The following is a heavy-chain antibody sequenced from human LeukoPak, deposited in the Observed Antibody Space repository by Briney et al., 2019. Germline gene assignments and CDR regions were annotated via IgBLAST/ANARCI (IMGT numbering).Heavy chain of an antibody. CDR2: FDPEDGET. CDR1: GYTLTELS. V-gene: IGHV1-24*01. CDR3: ATTYSSSWYVSHYYYGMDV. J-gene: IGHJ6*04. D-gene: IGHD6-13*01. Sequence: ASVKVSCKVSGYTLTELSMHWVRQAPGKGLEWMGGFDPEDGETIYAQKFQGRVTMTEDTSTDTAYMELSSLRSEDTAVYYCATTYSSSWYVSHYYYGMDVWGKGTTVTVPS.